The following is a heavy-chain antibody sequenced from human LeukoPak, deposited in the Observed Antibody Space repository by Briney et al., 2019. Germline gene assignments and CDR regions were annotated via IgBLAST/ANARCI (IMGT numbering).Heavy chain of an antibody. CDR1: GFTFSSYS. CDR2: ISSSSGYI. CDR3: ARGQKETFTIFGVVIMMPFDY. Sequence: PGGSLRLSCAASGFTFSSYSMNWVRQAPGKGLEWVSSISSSSGYIYYADSVKGRFTISRDNAKNSLYLQMSSLRAEDMALYYCARGQKETFTIFGVVIMMPFDYWGQGTLVTVSS. V-gene: IGHV3-21*01. J-gene: IGHJ4*02. D-gene: IGHD3-3*01.